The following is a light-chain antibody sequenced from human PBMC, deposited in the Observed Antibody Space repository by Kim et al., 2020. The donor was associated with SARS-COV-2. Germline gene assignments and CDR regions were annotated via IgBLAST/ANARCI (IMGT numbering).Light chain of an antibody. V-gene: IGKV3-15*01. J-gene: IGKJ2*01. CDR3: QQYNNWPYT. Sequence: SVCRGESAHLSCRASQSVSSNLAWYQQKPGQVPRLLIYGASTRATGIPARFSGSGSVTEFTLTISSLESEDFAIYYCQQYNNWPYTFGKGTKLEI. CDR1: QSVSSN. CDR2: GAS.